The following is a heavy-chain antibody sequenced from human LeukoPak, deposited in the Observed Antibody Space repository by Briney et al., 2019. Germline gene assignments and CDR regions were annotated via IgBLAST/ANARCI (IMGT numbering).Heavy chain of an antibody. J-gene: IGHJ6*03. Sequence: SETLSLTCTVSGGSINSSSYYWSWIRQPPGKGLEWIGYIYYSGSTNYNPSLKSRVTISVDTSKNQFSLKLSSVTAADTAVYYCARAGAWGVYYYYYYMDVWGKGTTVTISS. D-gene: IGHD3-16*01. CDR1: GGSINSSSYY. CDR3: ARAGAWGVYYYYYYMDV. V-gene: IGHV4-61*01. CDR2: IYYSGST.